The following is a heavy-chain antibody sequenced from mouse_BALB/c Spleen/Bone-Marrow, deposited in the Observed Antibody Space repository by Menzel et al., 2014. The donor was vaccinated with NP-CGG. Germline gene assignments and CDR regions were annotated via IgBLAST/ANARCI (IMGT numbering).Heavy chain of an antibody. CDR3: AESRRYFDYVAY. D-gene: IGHD2-4*01. CDR2: IDPANGNT. CDR1: GFNIKDTF. J-gene: IGHJ3*01. V-gene: IGHV14-3*02. Sequence: VQLQQSGAELVKPGASVKLSCTASGFNIKDTFMHWVKQRPDQGLEWIGRIDPANGNTKYDPKFQGKATIKADTSSNTAYLQLNSLTSEDTAVYYCAESRRYFDYVAYWGQGTLVTVSA.